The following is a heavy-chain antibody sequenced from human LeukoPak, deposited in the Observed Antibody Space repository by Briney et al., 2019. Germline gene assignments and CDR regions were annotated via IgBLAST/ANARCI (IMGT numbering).Heavy chain of an antibody. Sequence: GGSLRLSCAASGFTFSSYAMQWVRQAPGKGLEWVAVISHDGSNENYVDSVKGRFTTSRDNSKNTLYLQMNSLRAEDTAVYYCARDFSSGWYLDAFDVWGQGTMVTVSS. D-gene: IGHD6-19*01. CDR1: GFTFSSYA. J-gene: IGHJ3*01. CDR2: ISHDGSNE. V-gene: IGHV3-30-3*01. CDR3: ARDFSSGWYLDAFDV.